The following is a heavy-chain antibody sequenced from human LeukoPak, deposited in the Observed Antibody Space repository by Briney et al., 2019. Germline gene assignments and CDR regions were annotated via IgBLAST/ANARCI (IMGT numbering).Heavy chain of an antibody. V-gene: IGHV3-23*01. CDR3: ARRGDRFDY. CDR1: GFTSSSYA. D-gene: IGHD1-14*01. CDR2: ISSSGGST. J-gene: IGHJ4*02. Sequence: GGSLRLSCAASGFTSSSYAMSWVRQAPGKGLEWVSAISSSGGSTYYADSVKGRFTISRDNSKNTLYLQMNSLRAEDTAVYYCARRGDRFDYWGQGTLVTVSS.